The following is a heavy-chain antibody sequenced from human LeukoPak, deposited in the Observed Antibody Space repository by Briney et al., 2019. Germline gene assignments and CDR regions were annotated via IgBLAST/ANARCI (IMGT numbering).Heavy chain of an antibody. Sequence: ASVKVSCKASGDTFTSYGFTWVRQAPGQGLEWMGWISAYNCNTNYAQKLQGRITMTTDTSTTTVYMELRSLRSDDTAMYYCARGGASGPQGFDYWGQGTLVTVSS. CDR3: ARGGASGPQGFDY. J-gene: IGHJ4*02. CDR1: GDTFTSYG. CDR2: ISAYNCNT. V-gene: IGHV1-18*01. D-gene: IGHD1-26*01.